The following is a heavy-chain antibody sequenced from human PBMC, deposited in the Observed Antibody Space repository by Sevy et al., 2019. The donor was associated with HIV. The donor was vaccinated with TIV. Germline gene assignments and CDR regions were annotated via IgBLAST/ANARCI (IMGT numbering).Heavy chain of an antibody. CDR3: AKRREFSSGWSCYDY. V-gene: IGHV3-23*01. CDR2: ISGSGGST. J-gene: IGHJ4*02. Sequence: GGSLRLSCAASGFTFSTYAMSWVRQAPGKGLEWVSSISGSGGSTYYADSVKGRFTISRDNSKNTMYLQMNSLRAEDTAVYYCAKRREFSSGWSCYDYWGQGTLVTVSS. D-gene: IGHD6-19*01. CDR1: GFTFSTYA.